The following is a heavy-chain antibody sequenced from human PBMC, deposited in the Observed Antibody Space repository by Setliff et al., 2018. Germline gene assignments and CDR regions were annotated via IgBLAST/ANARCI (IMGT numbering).Heavy chain of an antibody. CDR2: ISSDGSHK. Sequence: GSLRLSCAASGFTFSSYTMHWVRQAPGKGLEWVALISSDGSHKYYTDSVKGRFTISRDNSKNSLYLQMNSLRVEDTAVYYCARRMWGYADYWGQGTLVTVSS. CDR1: GFTFSSYT. D-gene: IGHD2-15*01. CDR3: ARRMWGYADY. V-gene: IGHV3-30*04. J-gene: IGHJ4*02.